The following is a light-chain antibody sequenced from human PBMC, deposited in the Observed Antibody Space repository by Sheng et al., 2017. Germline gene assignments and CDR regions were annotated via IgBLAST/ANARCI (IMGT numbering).Light chain of an antibody. CDR2: AAS. CDR1: QDVRSA. J-gene: IGKJ1*01. V-gene: IGKV1-6*01. CDR3: LQDYSFPRT. Sequence: IQMTQSPSSLSASVGDIVTITCRASQDVRSALGWYQQRPGKAPKLLIYAASTLPSGVASRFSGSGSGTDFTLTIRSLQPEDFATYFCLQDYSFPRTFGQGSKVELK.